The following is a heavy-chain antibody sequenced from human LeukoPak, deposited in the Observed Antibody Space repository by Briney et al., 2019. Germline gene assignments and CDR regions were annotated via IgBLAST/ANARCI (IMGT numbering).Heavy chain of an antibody. D-gene: IGHD3-16*01. CDR3: ARVPDWTYVPDY. Sequence: SETLSLTCTVSGGSISSDRFYWTWVRQPAGKGLEWIGRRKSSNTNYNPSLKSRVSISLDTSTNQFSLKLSSLTAADTSVYYCARVPDWTYVPDYWGQGTLVTVS. J-gene: IGHJ4*02. V-gene: IGHV4-61*02. CDR2: RKSSNT. CDR1: GGSISSDRFY.